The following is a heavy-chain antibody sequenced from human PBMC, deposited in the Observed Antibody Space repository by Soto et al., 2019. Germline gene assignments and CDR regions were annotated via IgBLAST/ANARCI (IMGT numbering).Heavy chain of an antibody. D-gene: IGHD3-16*02. J-gene: IGHJ5*02. CDR1: GDSVSSNSAA. V-gene: IGHV6-1*01. Sequence: SQTLSLTCAISGDSVSSNSAAWNWIRQSPSRGLEWLGRTYYRSKWYNDYAVSVKSRITINPDTSKNQFSLQLNSVTPEDTAVYYCARAVDMITFGGVIAEYNWFDPWGQGTLVTVSS. CDR2: TYYRSKWYN. CDR3: ARAVDMITFGGVIAEYNWFDP.